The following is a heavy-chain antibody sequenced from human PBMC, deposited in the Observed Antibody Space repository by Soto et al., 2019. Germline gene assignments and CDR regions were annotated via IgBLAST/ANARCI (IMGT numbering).Heavy chain of an antibody. CDR3: ARGLGVVMTAIFY. D-gene: IGHD2-21*02. Sequence: QVQLVESGGGVVQPGRSLRLSCAASGFTFSNYGMHWVRQAPGKGLEWVAVISQDANNKHYADSVKGRFTISRDNSKDTLYLQMNSLRIEDTAVYYCARGLGVVMTAIFYWGQGTLVTVSS. CDR1: GFTFSNYG. J-gene: IGHJ4*02. V-gene: IGHV3-30*03. CDR2: ISQDANNK.